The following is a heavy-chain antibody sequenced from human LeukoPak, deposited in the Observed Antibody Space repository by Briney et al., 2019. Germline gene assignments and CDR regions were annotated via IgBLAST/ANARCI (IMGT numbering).Heavy chain of an antibody. CDR1: GFTFSSYD. J-gene: IGHJ4*02. CDR3: ARAGCSGYSLDY. Sequence: GGSLRLSCAASGFTFSSYDMHWVRQATGKGLEWVSAIGTAGDTYYPGSVKGRFTISRENAKNSLYLQMNSLRAGDTAVYYCARAGCSGYSLDYWGQGTLVTVSS. CDR2: IGTAGDT. D-gene: IGHD3-22*01. V-gene: IGHV3-13*01.